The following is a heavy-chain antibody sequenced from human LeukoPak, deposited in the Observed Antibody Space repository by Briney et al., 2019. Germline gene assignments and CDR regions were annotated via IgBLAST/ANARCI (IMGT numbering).Heavy chain of an antibody. D-gene: IGHD6-13*01. CDR2: IYHSGST. Sequence: PSESLSLTCAVSGGSISSSNWWSWVRQPPGKGLEWIGEIYHSGSTNHNPSLKSRVTISVDKSKNQFSLKLSSVTAADTAVYYCARGTAAGYYYGMDVWGQGTTVTVSS. CDR1: GGSISSSNW. V-gene: IGHV4-4*02. J-gene: IGHJ6*02. CDR3: ARGTAAGYYYGMDV.